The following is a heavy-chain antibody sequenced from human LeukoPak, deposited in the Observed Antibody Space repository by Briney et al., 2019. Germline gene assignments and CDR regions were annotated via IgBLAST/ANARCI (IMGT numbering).Heavy chain of an antibody. D-gene: IGHD2-2*02. CDR1: GYSFTSYW. CDR3: ASSNCSSIPCYTTARARDAFDI. J-gene: IGHJ3*02. CDR2: IYPGDSDT. V-gene: IGHV5-51*01. Sequence: GESLKISCKGSGYSFTSYWIGWVRQMPGKGLEWMGIIYPGDSDTRYSPSFQGQVTISADKSISTAYLQWSSLKASDTAMYYCASSNCSSIPCYTTARARDAFDIWGQGTMVTVSS.